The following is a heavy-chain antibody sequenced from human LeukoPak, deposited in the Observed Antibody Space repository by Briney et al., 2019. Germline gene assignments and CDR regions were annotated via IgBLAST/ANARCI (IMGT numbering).Heavy chain of an antibody. CDR1: GFTVNSNY. Sequence: GGSLRLSCAASGFTVNSNYMSWVRQAPGKGLEWVSVIYSGGSTYYADSVKGRFTISRDNSKNTLYLQMNSLRAEDTAVYYCARGLYDFWSGYPHFDYWGQGTLVTVSS. D-gene: IGHD3-3*01. CDR3: ARGLYDFWSGYPHFDY. CDR2: IYSGGST. J-gene: IGHJ4*02. V-gene: IGHV3-53*01.